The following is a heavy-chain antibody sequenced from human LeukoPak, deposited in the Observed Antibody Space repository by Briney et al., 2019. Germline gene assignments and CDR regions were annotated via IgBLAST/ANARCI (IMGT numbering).Heavy chain of an antibody. CDR2: ISSSSIYK. CDR1: GFTFSSYA. V-gene: IGHV3-21*01. J-gene: IGHJ4*02. CDR3: ARSRYDSSGYYGIIGN. D-gene: IGHD3-22*01. Sequence: PGGSLRLSCAASGFTFSSYAMTWVRQAPGKGLEWVSSISSSSIYKYYADSVKGRFTISRDNAKKSLYLQMNSLRAEDTAVYYCARSRYDSSGYYGIIGNWGQGTLVTVSS.